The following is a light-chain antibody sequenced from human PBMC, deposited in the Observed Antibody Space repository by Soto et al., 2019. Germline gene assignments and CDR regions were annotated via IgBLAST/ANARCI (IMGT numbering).Light chain of an antibody. CDR2: TVS. V-gene: IGKV1-5*01. Sequence: DIHMTQSPSTLTASVGDRVTITCRTSQTINNWLAWSQQKPGKAPKLLINTVSSLETGVPSRFSGSGSGTEFTLTISSLQPDDFATYYCQQYAYYPWTFGQGTKVEMK. CDR1: QTINNW. J-gene: IGKJ1*01. CDR3: QQYAYYPWT.